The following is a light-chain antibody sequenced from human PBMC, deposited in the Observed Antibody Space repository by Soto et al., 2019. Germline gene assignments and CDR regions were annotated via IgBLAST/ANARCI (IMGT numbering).Light chain of an antibody. CDR1: QSVSSSC. Sequence: EIVLTQSPGTLSLSSGERATLSCRASQSVSSSCLAWYQQKPGQAPRLLIYGASSRATGVPERFSGSGSGTDFTLTISSLQAEDVAAYYCQQYYSSPLTFGGGTKVDIK. CDR3: QQYYSSPLT. CDR2: GAS. J-gene: IGKJ4*01. V-gene: IGKV3-20*01.